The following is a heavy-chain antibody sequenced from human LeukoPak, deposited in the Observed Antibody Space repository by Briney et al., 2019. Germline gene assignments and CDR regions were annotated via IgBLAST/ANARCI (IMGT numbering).Heavy chain of an antibody. CDR1: GGSISCYY. J-gene: IGHJ4*02. V-gene: IGHV4-59*01. D-gene: IGHD1-14*01. Sequence: SETLSLTCSVSGGSISCYYCSWIRQPPGKGLEWIGYIYYSGSNNYNPSLESRAAISVDTSKNHFSLTLSFVTVADTAVYYCARSTTSVLLGGYLDDWGRGTLVTVSS. CDR2: IYYSGSN. CDR3: ARSTTSVLLGGYLDD.